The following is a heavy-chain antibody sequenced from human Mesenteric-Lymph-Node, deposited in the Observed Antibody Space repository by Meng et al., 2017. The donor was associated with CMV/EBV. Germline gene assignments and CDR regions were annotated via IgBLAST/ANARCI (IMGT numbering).Heavy chain of an antibody. D-gene: IGHD4-23*01. CDR3: ARHQRWLKSEGGFNY. V-gene: IGHV4-34*01. J-gene: IGHJ4*02. CDR2: INYSGSN. CDR1: SGSCSGYY. Sequence: QVQLQPRGAGRLRASEPRSLTCAAYSGSCSGYYWSWISQAPGKGLEWIGEINYSGSNNYNPSLKRRVTISVDMTKNQFSLKLSSVPAADTAVYYCARHQRWLKSEGGFNYWGQGTLVTVSS.